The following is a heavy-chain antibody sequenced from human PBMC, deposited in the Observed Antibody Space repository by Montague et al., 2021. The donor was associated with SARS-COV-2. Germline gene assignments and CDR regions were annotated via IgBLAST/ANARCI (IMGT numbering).Heavy chain of an antibody. Sequence: SETLSLTCAVYGGSFSGYYWSWIRQPPGKGLEWIGEINHSGSTNXNPSLKSRVTISVDTSKSQFSLKLSSVTAADTAVYYCARTYTYYDFWSGYPWDYYMDVWGKGTTVTVSS. CDR1: GGSFSGYY. CDR2: INHSGST. D-gene: IGHD3-3*01. J-gene: IGHJ6*03. CDR3: ARTYTYYDFWSGYPWDYYMDV. V-gene: IGHV4-34*01.